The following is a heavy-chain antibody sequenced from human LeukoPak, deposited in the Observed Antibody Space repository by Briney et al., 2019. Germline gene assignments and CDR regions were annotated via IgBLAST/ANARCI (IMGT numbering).Heavy chain of an antibody. V-gene: IGHV3-23*01. D-gene: IGHD3-10*01. Sequence: PGGSLRLSCAASGFTFSSYAMSWVRQAPGKGLEWVSAISGSGGSTYYADSVKGRFTISRDNSKNTLYLQMNSLRAEDTAVYYCAKVPEYFYGSGSLPFDYWGQGTLVTVSS. CDR3: AKVPEYFYGSGSLPFDY. CDR2: ISGSGGST. CDR1: GFTFSSYA. J-gene: IGHJ4*02.